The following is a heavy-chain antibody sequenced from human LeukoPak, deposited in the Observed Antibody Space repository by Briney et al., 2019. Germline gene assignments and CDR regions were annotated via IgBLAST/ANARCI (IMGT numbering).Heavy chain of an antibody. Sequence: PGKGREGMGXIYYRGSTNYNPSLKRRVTISVETCKKQFSLKLSSVTAADTAVYYCARGDGYNSYYYYGMDVWGQGTTVTVSS. J-gene: IGHJ6*02. V-gene: IGHV4-59*01. CDR3: ARGDGYNSYYYYGMDV. D-gene: IGHD5-24*01. CDR2: IYYRGST.